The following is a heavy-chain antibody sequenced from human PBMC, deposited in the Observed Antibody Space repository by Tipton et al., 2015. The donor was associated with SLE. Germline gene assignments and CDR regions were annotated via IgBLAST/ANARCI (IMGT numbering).Heavy chain of an antibody. CDR3: ASGPYDTLTGYRAFDI. D-gene: IGHD3-9*01. CDR1: GGSISSSSYY. Sequence: TLSLTCTVSGGSISSSSYYWGWIRQPPGKGLEWIGSIYYSGSTYSNPSLKSRVTISVDTSKNQFSLKLSSVTAADTAVYYCASGPYDTLTGYRAFDIWGQGTMVTVSS. V-gene: IGHV4-39*01. CDR2: IYYSGST. J-gene: IGHJ3*02.